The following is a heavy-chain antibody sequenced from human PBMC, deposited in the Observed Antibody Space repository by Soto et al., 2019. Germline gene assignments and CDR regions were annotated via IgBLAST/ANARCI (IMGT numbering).Heavy chain of an antibody. CDR1: GDSISSYY. CDR3: ARGHLGITTTGTWYDFDY. D-gene: IGHD2-15*01. CDR2: IYYSGRT. V-gene: IGHV4-59*01. Sequence: QVQLQESGPRLVKPSETLSRTCTVSGDSISSYYWTWIRQPPGKGLEYIGYIYYSGRTYYNPSLKSRVTISVDTSKNQFSLKLSSVTAADTAVYYCARGHLGITTTGTWYDFDYWGQGTLVTVSS. J-gene: IGHJ4*02.